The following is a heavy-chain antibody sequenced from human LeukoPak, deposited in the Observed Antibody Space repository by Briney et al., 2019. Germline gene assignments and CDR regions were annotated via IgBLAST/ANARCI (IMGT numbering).Heavy chain of an antibody. D-gene: IGHD3-22*01. Sequence: ASVKVSCKVSGYTLTEVSMHWVRQAPGKGLEWMGGFYPEDGETIYAQKFQGRVTMTEDTSTDTAYMELSSLRSEDTAVYYCVTDRPSDYYDSTGYYYRYWGQGTLVTVSS. J-gene: IGHJ4*02. CDR3: VTDRPSDYYDSTGYYYRY. CDR2: FYPEDGET. V-gene: IGHV1-24*01. CDR1: GYTLTEVS.